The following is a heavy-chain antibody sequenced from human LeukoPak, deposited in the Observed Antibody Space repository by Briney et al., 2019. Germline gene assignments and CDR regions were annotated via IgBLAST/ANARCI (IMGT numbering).Heavy chain of an antibody. CDR2: IYDSGST. D-gene: IGHD2-15*01. V-gene: IGHV4-30-4*01. CDR1: GGSFSGYY. Sequence: SETLSLTCAVYGGSFSGYYWSWIRQPPGKGLEWIGYIYDSGSTYYNPSLKSRITISVDTSENRFSLKLSSVTATDTAVYYCARDCSGGSCYGAFDIWGQGTMVTVSS. CDR3: ARDCSGGSCYGAFDI. J-gene: IGHJ3*02.